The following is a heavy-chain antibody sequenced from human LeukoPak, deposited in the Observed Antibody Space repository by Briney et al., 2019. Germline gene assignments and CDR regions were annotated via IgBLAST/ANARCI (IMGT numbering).Heavy chain of an antibody. Sequence: PGGSLRLSCAASGFTFSDFDMHWVRQATGRGLEWVSSIASAGDTYCVGSVRGRFTISRENAKNSLYLQMNSLRAGDTAVYYCVRGGHIGFDYWGRGTLVTVS. CDR1: GFTFSDFD. D-gene: IGHD2-21*01. V-gene: IGHV3-13*04. J-gene: IGHJ4*02. CDR3: VRGGHIGFDY. CDR2: IASAGDT.